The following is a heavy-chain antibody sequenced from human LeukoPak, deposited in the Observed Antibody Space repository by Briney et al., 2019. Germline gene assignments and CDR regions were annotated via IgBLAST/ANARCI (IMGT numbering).Heavy chain of an antibody. Sequence: GGSLRLSCAASGFHYSNYALVWVRQAPGKRLEWVSSITGSGDGTYYADSVRGRFTISRDNSENTLYLQLNSLRADDTAVYFCVKGSVHPTYYFDYWGQGTLVTVSS. V-gene: IGHV3-23*01. CDR3: VKGSVHPTYYFDY. J-gene: IGHJ4*02. CDR2: ITGSGDGT. CDR1: GFHYSNYA. D-gene: IGHD6-6*01.